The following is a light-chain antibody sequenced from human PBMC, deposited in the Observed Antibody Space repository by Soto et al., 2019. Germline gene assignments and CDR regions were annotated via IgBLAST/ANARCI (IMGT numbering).Light chain of an antibody. CDR1: QSLEHSDGNTY. CDR2: KVS. CDR3: MQATQFPPYT. V-gene: IGKV2-24*01. J-gene: IGKJ2*01. Sequence: EIVMTQTPLSSRVTLGQPASISCRSSQSLEHSDGNTYLSWLHQRPGQPPRLLIYKVSKRFYGVPDRFSGSGAGTDFTLKISRVEAEDVGVYYCMQATQFPPYTFGQGTKLEIK.